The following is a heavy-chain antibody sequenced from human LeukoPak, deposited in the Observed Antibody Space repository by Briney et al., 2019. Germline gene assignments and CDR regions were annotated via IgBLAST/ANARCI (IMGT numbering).Heavy chain of an antibody. CDR1: GGSISSGGYY. D-gene: IGHD3/OR15-3a*01. J-gene: IGHJ3*02. Sequence: TSETLSLTCTVSGGSISSGGYYWSWIRQHPGKGLEWIGYIYYSGSTYYNPSLKSRVTISVDTSKNQFSLKLSSVTAADTAVYYSARDQGLGDAIDIWGQGTMVTVSS. V-gene: IGHV4-31*03. CDR2: IYYSGST. CDR3: ARDQGLGDAIDI.